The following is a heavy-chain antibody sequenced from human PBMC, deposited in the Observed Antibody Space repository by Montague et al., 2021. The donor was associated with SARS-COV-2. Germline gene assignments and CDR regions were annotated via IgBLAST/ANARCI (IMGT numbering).Heavy chain of an antibody. CDR2: INGGSSVM. D-gene: IGHD2-2*01. CDR3: APAVPVADDS. CDR1: GFNFGVYE. J-gene: IGHJ5*02. V-gene: IGHV3-48*03. Sequence: SLRLSLSASGFNFGVYEMNWVRQPPGKGLEWVSYINGGSSVMYYADSVMGRFTISRDNAESSLYLQMNSLRAEDTAVYYCAPAVPVADDSWGQGTLVTVSS.